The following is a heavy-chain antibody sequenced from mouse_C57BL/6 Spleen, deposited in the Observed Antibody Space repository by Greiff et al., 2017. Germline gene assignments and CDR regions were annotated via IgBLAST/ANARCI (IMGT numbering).Heavy chain of an antibody. CDR3: ARDQGYYDYFDY. Sequence: EVHLVESGGGLVKPGGSLKLSCAASGFTFSSYAMSWVRQTPEKRLEWVATISDGGSYTYYPDNVKGRFTISRDNAKNNLYLQMSHLKSEDTAMYYCARDQGYYDYFDYWGQGTTLTVSS. CDR2: ISDGGSYT. V-gene: IGHV5-4*01. CDR1: GFTFSSYA. J-gene: IGHJ2*01. D-gene: IGHD2-4*01.